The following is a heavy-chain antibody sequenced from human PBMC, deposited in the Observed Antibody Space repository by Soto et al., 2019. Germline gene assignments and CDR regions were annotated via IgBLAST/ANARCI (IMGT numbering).Heavy chain of an antibody. V-gene: IGHV3-23*01. J-gene: IGHJ4*02. CDR2: ITDNGQRT. D-gene: IGHD2-21*01. CDR3: ANIGHCVGGDCRMIADY. CDR1: GFSFSNYD. Sequence: EVHLLESGGGLVQPGGSLRLSCVASGFSFSNYDMNWVRQAPGKGLEWVSGITDNGQRTDYPDSKKGRFTVSRDNAKKTLFLQIDRLRAEDTALYYCANIGHCVGGDCRMIADYWGQGTLVAVSS.